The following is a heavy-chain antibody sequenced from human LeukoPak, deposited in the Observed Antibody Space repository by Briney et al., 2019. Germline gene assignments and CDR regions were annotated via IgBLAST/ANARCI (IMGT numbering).Heavy chain of an antibody. V-gene: IGHV3-7*03. J-gene: IGHJ3*02. Sequence: GGSLRLSCAASGFTMRNHWMSWVRQAPGKGLEWVADIKQDGSEIHYVDSVKGRFTISRDNAKNSLYLQMNSLRVEDTAVYSCVMGESGIQENSFDIWGQGTLVTVSS. CDR1: GFTMRNHW. CDR3: VMGESGIQENSFDI. CDR2: IKQDGSEI. D-gene: IGHD3-16*01.